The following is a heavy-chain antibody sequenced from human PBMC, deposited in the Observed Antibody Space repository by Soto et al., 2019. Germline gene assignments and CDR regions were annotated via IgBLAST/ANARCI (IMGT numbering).Heavy chain of an antibody. CDR2: IIPISGTA. CDR3: AVVGGPTVTAPDY. Sequence: QVQLVQSGAEVKKPGSSVKVSCKASGGTFSSYAISWVRQAPGQGLEWMGGIIPISGTANYAQKFQGRVTSTADESTSTAYMKLSSLRSEDTAVYYFAVVGGPTVTAPDYWGQGTLVTVSS. CDR1: GGTFSSYA. D-gene: IGHD4-17*01. J-gene: IGHJ4*02. V-gene: IGHV1-69*01.